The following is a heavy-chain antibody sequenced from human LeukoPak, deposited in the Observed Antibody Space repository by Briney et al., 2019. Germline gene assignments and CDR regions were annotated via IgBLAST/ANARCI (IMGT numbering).Heavy chain of an antibody. D-gene: IGHD3-22*01. CDR1: GGSISSGSYY. CDR3: ARDRKKAYYYDSSGYSSFDY. Sequence: PSETLSLTCTVSGGSISSGSYYWSWIRQPPGKGLEWIGEINHSGSTNYNPSLKSRVTISVDTSKNQFSLKLSSVTAADTAVYYCARDRKKAYYYDSSGYSSFDYWGQGTLVTVSS. V-gene: IGHV4-39*07. J-gene: IGHJ4*02. CDR2: INHSGST.